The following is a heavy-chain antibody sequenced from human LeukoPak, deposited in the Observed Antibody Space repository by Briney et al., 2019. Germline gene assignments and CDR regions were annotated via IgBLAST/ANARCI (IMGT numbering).Heavy chain of an antibody. Sequence: GGSLRLSCAASGFTFSNYEMNWVRQAPGKGREWVSYISSSGSTIYYADSVKGRFTISRDNAKNSLYLQMNSLRAEDTAVYYCARDPGDYFDYWGQGTLVTVSS. CDR1: GFTFSNYE. CDR2: ISSSGSTI. CDR3: ARDPGDYFDY. J-gene: IGHJ4*02. V-gene: IGHV3-48*03.